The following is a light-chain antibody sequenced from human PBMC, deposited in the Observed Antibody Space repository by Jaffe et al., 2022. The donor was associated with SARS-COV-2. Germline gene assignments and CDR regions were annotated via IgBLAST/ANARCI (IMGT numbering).Light chain of an antibody. Sequence: QPVLTQSSSASASLGSSVKLTCTLSSGHSSYIIAWHQQQPGKAPRYLMKLEGSGSYNKGSGVPDRFSGSSSGADRYLTISNLQSEDEADYYCETWDGNPVFGGGTKLTVL. CDR3: ETWDGNPV. J-gene: IGLJ2*01. CDR2: LEGSGSY. CDR1: SGHSSYI. V-gene: IGLV4-60*03.